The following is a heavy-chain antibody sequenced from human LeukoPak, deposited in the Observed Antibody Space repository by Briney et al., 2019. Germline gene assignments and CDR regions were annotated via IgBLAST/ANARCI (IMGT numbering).Heavy chain of an antibody. Sequence: PGGSLRLSCAASGFTFSAYWMHWVRQAPGKGLVWVSRINSDGSSTSYADSVKGRFTISRDNAKNMLYLQMNSLRAEDTAVYYCARDRTIRGPGYFDYWGQGTLVTVSS. CDR1: GFTFSAYW. CDR2: INSDGSST. J-gene: IGHJ4*02. CDR3: ARDRTIRGPGYFDY. V-gene: IGHV3-74*01. D-gene: IGHD3-3*01.